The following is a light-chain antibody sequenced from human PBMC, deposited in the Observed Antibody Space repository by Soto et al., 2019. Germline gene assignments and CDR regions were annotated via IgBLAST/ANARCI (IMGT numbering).Light chain of an antibody. CDR3: RSYTSSSTPYV. CDR1: SSDVGGYNY. Sequence: QSALTQPASVFGSPGQSITISCTGTSSDVGGYNYVSWYQQHPVKAPKLMIYDVTNRPSGVSDRFSGSKSGNTASLTISGLQAEDEANYYCRSYTSSSTPYVFGTGAKVTVL. V-gene: IGLV2-14*01. J-gene: IGLJ1*01. CDR2: DVT.